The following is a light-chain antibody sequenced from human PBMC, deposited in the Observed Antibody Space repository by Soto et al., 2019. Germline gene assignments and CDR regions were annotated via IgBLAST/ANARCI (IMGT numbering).Light chain of an antibody. CDR2: GAS. CDR1: QSVSSGY. Sequence: EIVLTQSPGTLSLSPGERATLSCRASQSVSSGYLAWYQQKPGQAPRLLVYGASRRATGIPERFSGSGSETDFTLTISRLEPEDFVVYYCQQDGSSPHTFGGGTKVEIK. CDR3: QQDGSSPHT. J-gene: IGKJ4*01. V-gene: IGKV3-20*01.